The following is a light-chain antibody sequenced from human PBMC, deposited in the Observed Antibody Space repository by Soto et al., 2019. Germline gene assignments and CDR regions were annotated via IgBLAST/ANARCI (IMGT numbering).Light chain of an antibody. CDR1: SSDVGDYNY. CDR2: EVS. Sequence: QSVLTQPASVSGSPGPSITLSGTGTSSDVGDYNYVSWYQQHPGKAPRLIIYEVSYRPSGVSNRFSGSKSGNTASLTISGLQAEDEADYYCSSYASSSTWVFGGGTKLTVL. CDR3: SSYASSSTWV. V-gene: IGLV2-14*01. J-gene: IGLJ3*02.